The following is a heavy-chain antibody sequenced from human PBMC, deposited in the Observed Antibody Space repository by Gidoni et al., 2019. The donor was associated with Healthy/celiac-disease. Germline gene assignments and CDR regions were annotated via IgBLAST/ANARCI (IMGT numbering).Heavy chain of an antibody. Sequence: QVQLQQSGPGLVKPTQTLSLTCAISGDSVSSNSAAWNWIRQSPSRGLEWLGRTYYRSKWYNDYAVSMKSRITSNPDTSKNQCSLQLNSVTPEDTAVYYCAREGDKEEQWLPPYYFDYWGQGTLVTVSS. D-gene: IGHD6-19*01. CDR1: GDSVSSNSAA. V-gene: IGHV6-1*01. J-gene: IGHJ4*02. CDR3: AREGDKEEQWLPPYYFDY. CDR2: TYYRSKWYN.